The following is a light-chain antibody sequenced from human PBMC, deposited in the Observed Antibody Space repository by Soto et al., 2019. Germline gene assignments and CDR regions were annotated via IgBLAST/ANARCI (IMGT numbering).Light chain of an antibody. V-gene: IGKV1-5*01. CDR3: QQHNDYTAVT. CDR1: QTISSS. J-gene: IGKJ2*01. Sequence: DIQMTQSPSTLSASVGDRVTITCRASQTISSSLAWYQFKPGKAPKLLIFDATTLQTGVPSRFSGSGFGTEFTLTMTGLQPDDFATYYCQQHNDYTAVTFGQGTKLEIK. CDR2: DAT.